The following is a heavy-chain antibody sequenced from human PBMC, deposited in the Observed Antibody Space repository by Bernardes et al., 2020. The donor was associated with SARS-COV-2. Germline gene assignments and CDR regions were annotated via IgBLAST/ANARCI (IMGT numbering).Heavy chain of an antibody. J-gene: IGHJ4*02. CDR2: FRGSDGGT. CDR1: GFTLSTSA. Sequence: VGSLRLSCAASGFTLSTSAMTWVRQAPGKGLEWVSTFRGSDGGTYYADSVKGRFTVSKDKSKNALLMQMDSLRVEDTAVYYCARGFMQWDYWGQGSLVTVSS. CDR3: ARGFMQWDY. D-gene: IGHD3-16*01. V-gene: IGHV3-23*01.